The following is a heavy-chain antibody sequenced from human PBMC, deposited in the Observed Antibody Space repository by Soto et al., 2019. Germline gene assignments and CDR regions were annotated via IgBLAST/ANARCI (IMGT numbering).Heavy chain of an antibody. D-gene: IGHD6-13*01. J-gene: IGHJ5*02. CDR1: GFTFSNYW. CDR3: AKSRTGYISSGNP. CDR2: IKQDGSDK. V-gene: IGHV3-7*01. Sequence: EVQLVESGGGLVQPGGFLRLSCAASGFTFSNYWMNWVRQAPGKGLEWVANIKQDGSDKYYVDSVRGRFIISRDNAKNSLYLQMNSLRVEDSAVYYCAKSRTGYISSGNPRGQGTLVTVSS.